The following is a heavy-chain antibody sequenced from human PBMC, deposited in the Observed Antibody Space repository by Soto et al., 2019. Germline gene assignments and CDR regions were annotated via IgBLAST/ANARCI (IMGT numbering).Heavy chain of an antibody. D-gene: IGHD3-3*01. CDR1: GFTFSSYS. V-gene: IGHV3-48*01. Sequence: GGSLRLSCAASGFTFSSYSMNWVRQAPGKGLEWVSYISSSSSTIYYADSVKGRFTISGDNAKNSLYLQMNSLRAEDTAVYYCAREKYYDFWSGYYRGGIFDYWGQGTLVTVSS. CDR3: AREKYYDFWSGYYRGGIFDY. J-gene: IGHJ4*02. CDR2: ISSSSSTI.